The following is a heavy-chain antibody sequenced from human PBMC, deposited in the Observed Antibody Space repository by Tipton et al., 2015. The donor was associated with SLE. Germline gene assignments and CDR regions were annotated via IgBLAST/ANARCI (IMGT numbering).Heavy chain of an antibody. Sequence: TLSLTCSVSGVSISTSRYYWGWIRQSPGQGLEWVGSLYAGGSTYFHPSLKSRASISADASKNHFSLKLTSVTAADTAVDYCARLSTDYADRSGYGYFDHWGQGTLVTVSS. CDR3: ARLSTDYADRSGYGYFDH. J-gene: IGHJ4*02. D-gene: IGHD3-22*01. V-gene: IGHV4-39*02. CDR2: LYAGGST. CDR1: GVSISTSRYY.